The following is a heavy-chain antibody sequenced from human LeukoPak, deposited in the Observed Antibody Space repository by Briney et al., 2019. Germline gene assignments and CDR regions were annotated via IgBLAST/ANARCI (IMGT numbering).Heavy chain of an antibody. J-gene: IGHJ4*02. Sequence: PSETLSLTCAVYGGSFSGYYWSWIRQPPGKGLEWIGEINHSGSTNYNPSLKSRVTISVDTSKNQISLKLSSVTAADTAVYYCARGGERILGYWGQGTLVTVSS. D-gene: IGHD2/OR15-2a*01. CDR3: ARGGERILGY. V-gene: IGHV4-34*01. CDR1: GGSFSGYY. CDR2: INHSGST.